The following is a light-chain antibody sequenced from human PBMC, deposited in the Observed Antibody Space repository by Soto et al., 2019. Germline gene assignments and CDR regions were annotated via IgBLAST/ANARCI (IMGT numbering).Light chain of an antibody. CDR2: DVS. V-gene: IGLV2-14*01. J-gene: IGLJ1*01. CDR1: SSDVGGYNY. Sequence: QSVLAQPASVSGSPGPSITISCPGTSSDVGGYNYVSWYQQHPGKAPKLMIYDVSNRPSGVSNRFSGSKSGNTASLTISGLQAEDEADYYCSSYTSSSTRVFGTGTKVTVL. CDR3: SSYTSSSTRV.